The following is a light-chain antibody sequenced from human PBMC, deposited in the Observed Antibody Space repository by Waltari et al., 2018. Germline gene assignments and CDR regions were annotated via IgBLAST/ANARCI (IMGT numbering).Light chain of an antibody. V-gene: IGLV3-19*01. CDR1: SLRSYY. CDR2: GRN. CDR3: NSRDNSGNHVV. J-gene: IGLJ3*02. Sequence: SSELTQDPAVSVALGQTVRITFQGDSLRSYYASSYQQKPGQAPVIVMWGRNNRPSGIPDRFSGSSSGNTASLTITGAQAEDEADYYCNSRDNSGNHVVFGGGTKLTVL.